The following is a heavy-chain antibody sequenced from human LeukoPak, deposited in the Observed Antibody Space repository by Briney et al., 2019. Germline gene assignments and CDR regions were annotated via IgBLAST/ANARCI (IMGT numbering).Heavy chain of an antibody. CDR3: ARSRWELDADY. Sequence: ASVKVSCKASGYSFATKYMHWVRQAHGQGLEWMGWINPASGVTHYAQKFQGRVTMSRDTSITTAYMELTGLISDDTAIYYCARSRWELDADYWGQGTLDTVSS. CDR1: GYSFATKY. D-gene: IGHD1-26*01. J-gene: IGHJ4*02. V-gene: IGHV1-2*02. CDR2: INPASGVT.